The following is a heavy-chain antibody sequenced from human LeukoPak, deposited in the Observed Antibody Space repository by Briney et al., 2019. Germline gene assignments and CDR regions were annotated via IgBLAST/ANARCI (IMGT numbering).Heavy chain of an antibody. V-gene: IGHV3-23*01. CDR2: ITGSAVST. CDR1: ELTFITYG. J-gene: IGHJ3*02. Sequence: GGSLRLSCAASELTFITYGMTWVRQAPGKGLEWVSAITGSAVSTFYADSVKGRFTISRDNSKNTLYLQMNSLRAEDTAVYYCAKSRLSGINDAFDIWGQGTMVTVSS. D-gene: IGHD3-3*01. CDR3: AKSRLSGINDAFDI.